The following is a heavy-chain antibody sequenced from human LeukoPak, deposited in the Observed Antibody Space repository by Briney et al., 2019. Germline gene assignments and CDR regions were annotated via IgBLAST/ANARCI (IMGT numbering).Heavy chain of an antibody. V-gene: IGHV1-3*01. Sequence: ASVKVSCKASGYTFINYAINWGRQAPGQRPEWIGWINAGNGNTKYSQKFQGRVTITRDTSASTAYMELSSLRSEDTAVYYCARGPRAAADDYWGRGTLVTVSS. J-gene: IGHJ4*02. CDR2: INAGNGNT. CDR3: ARGPRAAADDY. CDR1: GYTFINYA. D-gene: IGHD6-13*01.